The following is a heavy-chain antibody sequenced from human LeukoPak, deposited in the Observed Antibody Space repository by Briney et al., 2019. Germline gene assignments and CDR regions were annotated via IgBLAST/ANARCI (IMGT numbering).Heavy chain of an antibody. J-gene: IGHJ4*02. CDR3: AKSSPHDMS. V-gene: IGHV4-34*01. CDR1: GGSFSGYY. Sequence: TSETLSLTCAVYGGSFSGYYWSWIRQPPGKGLEWIGEINHSGSTNYNPSLKSRVTISVDTSKNQFSLKLSSVTAADTAVYYCAKSSPHDMSGGQGTLVTVSS. CDR2: INHSGST.